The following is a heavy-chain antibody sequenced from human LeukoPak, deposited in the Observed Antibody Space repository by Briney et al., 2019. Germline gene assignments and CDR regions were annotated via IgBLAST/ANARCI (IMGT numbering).Heavy chain of an antibody. D-gene: IGHD3-22*01. CDR3: ATDMDYYDSSGIGDY. V-gene: IGHV1-24*01. CDR1: GYTLTELS. CDR2: FDPEDGET. Sequence: ASVKVSCKFSGYTLTELSIRWVRQAPGKGLEWMGGFDPEDGETIYAQKFQGRVTMTEDTSTDTAYMELSSLRSEDTAVYYCATDMDYYDSSGIGDYWGQGTLVTVSS. J-gene: IGHJ4*02.